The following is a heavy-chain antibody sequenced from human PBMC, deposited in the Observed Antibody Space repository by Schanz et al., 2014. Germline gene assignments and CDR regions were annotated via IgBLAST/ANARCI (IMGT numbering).Heavy chain of an antibody. CDR3: ARLGTGMAVAGSVIDSYYYYMDV. J-gene: IGHJ6*03. Sequence: QVQLVQSGGEMKKPGASVKVSCKASGYTFTDYGLSWVRQAPGQGLEWLGWIRLDNGHTTYSQKVRDRVIFTTDTSANTAYMELRSLRSEDTAVYYCARLGTGMAVAGSVIDSYYYYMDVWGEGTTVTVSS. D-gene: IGHD6-19*01. V-gene: IGHV1-18*01. CDR2: IRLDNGHT. CDR1: GYTFTDYG.